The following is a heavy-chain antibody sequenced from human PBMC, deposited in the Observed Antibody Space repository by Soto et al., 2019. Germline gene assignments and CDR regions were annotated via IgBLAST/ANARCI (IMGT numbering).Heavy chain of an antibody. CDR2: MYYSGRT. D-gene: IGHD4-17*01. CDR3: VRHGNTVTTGYYYGMDV. V-gene: IGHV4-39*01. J-gene: IGHJ6*02. CDR1: GASISSSNYY. Sequence: XATLDHTCTVSGASISSSNYYWGWIRQPPGRGLEWIGTMYYSGRTYYNPSLKSRVTTSVDTSKNQFSLKLSAVTATDTAVYYCVRHGNTVTTGYYYGMDVWGQGTTVTVSS.